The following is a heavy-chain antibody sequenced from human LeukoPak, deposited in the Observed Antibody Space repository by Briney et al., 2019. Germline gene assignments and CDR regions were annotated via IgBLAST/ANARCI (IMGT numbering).Heavy chain of an antibody. CDR2: ISNDENNK. J-gene: IGHJ4*02. CDR3: VLGHYGGLFDN. V-gene: IGHV3-30-3*01. CDR1: GFTFTRYD. D-gene: IGHD4-23*01. Sequence: GGSLRLSCAASGFTFTRYDMHWVRQAPGKGLEWVAAISNDENNKDYGNSVKGRFTIARDNSKNTLFLQMNSLRVEDTAVYYCVLGHYGGLFDNWGQGALVIVSS.